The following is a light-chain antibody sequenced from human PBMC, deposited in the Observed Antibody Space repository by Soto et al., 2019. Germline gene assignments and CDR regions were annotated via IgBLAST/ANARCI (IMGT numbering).Light chain of an antibody. V-gene: IGKV3-15*01. CDR1: QSVRSN. CDR3: QQYNDWPGT. J-gene: IGKJ2*01. CDR2: GAS. Sequence: EIVMTQSPGTLSVSPGERATLSCRASQSVRSNLAWYQQKPGQAPRLLIYGASTRATGIPARFSGSGSVTELTLTISSLQSEDFAVYYCQQYNDWPGTFGQGTTLEVK.